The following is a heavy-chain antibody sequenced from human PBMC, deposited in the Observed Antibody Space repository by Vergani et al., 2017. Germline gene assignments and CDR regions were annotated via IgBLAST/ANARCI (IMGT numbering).Heavy chain of an antibody. Sequence: QVQLVQSGAEVKKPGSSVKVSCKASGGTFSSYAISWVRQPPGQGLEWMGGIIPIFGTANYAQKFQGRVTITADESTSTAYMELSSLRSEDTAVYYCAREGNVGDYGESYFDYWGQGTLVTGSS. V-gene: IGHV1-69*01. CDR1: GGTFSSYA. J-gene: IGHJ4*02. CDR2: IIPIFGTA. CDR3: AREGNVGDYGESYFDY. D-gene: IGHD4-17*01.